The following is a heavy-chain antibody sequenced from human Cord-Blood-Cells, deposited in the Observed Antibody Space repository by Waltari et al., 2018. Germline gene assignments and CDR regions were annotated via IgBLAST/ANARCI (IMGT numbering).Heavy chain of an antibody. CDR2: INHSGST. CDR1: GGSFSGYY. D-gene: IGHD7-27*01. J-gene: IGHJ4*02. Sequence: QVQLQQWGAGLLKPSETLSLTCAVYGGSFSGYYWSWIRQPPGKGLEGIGEINHSGSTNSTPSLKSRVTISVAPSKNQFSLELSSVTAADTAVYYCAKTGAGDGTFYFDYWGQGTLVTVSS. V-gene: IGHV4-34*01. CDR3: AKTGAGDGTFYFDY.